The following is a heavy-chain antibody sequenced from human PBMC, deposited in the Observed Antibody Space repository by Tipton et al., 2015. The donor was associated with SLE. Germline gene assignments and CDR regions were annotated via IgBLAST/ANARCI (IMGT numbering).Heavy chain of an antibody. CDR1: GGSISSYY. CDR3: AREDRYSSSWSSMDV. J-gene: IGHJ6*02. Sequence: LSCTVSGGSISSYYWSWIRQPPGKGLEWIGYIYTSGSTNYNPSLKSRVTMSVDTSKNQFSLKLSSVTAADTAVYYCAREDRYSSSWSSMDVWGQGTTVTVSS. D-gene: IGHD6-13*01. CDR2: IYTSGST. V-gene: IGHV4-4*08.